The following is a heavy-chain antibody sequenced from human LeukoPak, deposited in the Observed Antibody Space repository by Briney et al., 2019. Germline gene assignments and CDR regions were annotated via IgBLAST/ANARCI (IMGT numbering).Heavy chain of an antibody. D-gene: IGHD4-17*01. V-gene: IGHV4-59*08. CDR1: GGSISSYY. J-gene: IGHJ4*02. Sequence: SETLSLTCTVSGGSISSYYWSWIRQPPGKGLEWIGYIYYSGSTNYNPSLKSRVTISVDTSKNQFSLKLSSVTAADTAVYYCARRPGENYGDVAWGQGTLVTVSS. CDR2: IYYSGST. CDR3: ARRPGENYGDVA.